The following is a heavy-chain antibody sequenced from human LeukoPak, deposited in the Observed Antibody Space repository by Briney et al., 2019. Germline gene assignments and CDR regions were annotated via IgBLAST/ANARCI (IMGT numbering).Heavy chain of an antibody. V-gene: IGHV4-59*12. Sequence: SETLSLTCTVSGGSMSPFYWSWIRQSPGKGLEWIGSIYYSGGTNYNPSLKSRVTISVDKSKNQFSLKLSSVTAADTAVYYCARDLSGVLDWFDPWGQGTLVTVSS. CDR3: ARDLSGVLDWFDP. CDR1: GGSMSPFY. CDR2: IYYSGGT. D-gene: IGHD3-16*02. J-gene: IGHJ5*02.